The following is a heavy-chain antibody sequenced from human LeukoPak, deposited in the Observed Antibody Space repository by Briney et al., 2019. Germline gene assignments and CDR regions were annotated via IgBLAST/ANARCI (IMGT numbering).Heavy chain of an antibody. CDR2: MNPNSGNT. V-gene: IGHV1-8*01. J-gene: IGHJ4*02. CDR3: VRDLYLYGSGSYKY. CDR1: GYTFTNYD. D-gene: IGHD3-10*01. Sequence: ASVKVSCKASGYTFTNYDINWVRQAAGQGLEWMGWMNPNSGNTGYVEKFQGRVTMTRDTSMNTAYMELSSLRSEDTAVYYCVRDLYLYGSGSYKYWGQGTLVTVSS.